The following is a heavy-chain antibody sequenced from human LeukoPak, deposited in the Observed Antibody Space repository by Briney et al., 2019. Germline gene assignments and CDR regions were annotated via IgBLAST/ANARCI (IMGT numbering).Heavy chain of an antibody. CDR3: ARGPLWFGGENAFDI. Sequence: SETLSLTCTVSGGSISSYYWSWIRQPAGKGLEWIGRIYTSGSTNYNPSLKSRVTMSVDTSKNQFSVKLSAVTAADTAVYYCARGPLWFGGENAFDIWGQGTMVTVSS. CDR2: IYTSGST. D-gene: IGHD3-10*01. V-gene: IGHV4-4*07. CDR1: GGSISSYY. J-gene: IGHJ3*02.